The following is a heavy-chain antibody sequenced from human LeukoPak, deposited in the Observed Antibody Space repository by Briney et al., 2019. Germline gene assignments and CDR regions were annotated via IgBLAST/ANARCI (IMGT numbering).Heavy chain of an antibody. CDR1: GGSISSYY. CDR3: ARGRVNSSTGNNWFDP. V-gene: IGHV4-4*07. D-gene: IGHD6-13*01. Sequence: PSETLSLTCTVSGGSISSYYWSWIRQPAVKGLEWIGRIYTSGSTNYNPSLKSRVTMSVDTSKNQFSLKLSSVTAADTAVYYCARGRVNSSTGNNWFDPWGQGTLVTVSS. J-gene: IGHJ5*02. CDR2: IYTSGST.